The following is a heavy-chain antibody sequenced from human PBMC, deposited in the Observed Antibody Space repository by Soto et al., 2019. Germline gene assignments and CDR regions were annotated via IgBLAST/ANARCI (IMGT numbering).Heavy chain of an antibody. V-gene: IGHV3-23*01. CDR3: AKDQGFPLSFTDY. Sequence: TGGSLRLSCAASGFTFSSYAMSWVRQAPGKGLEWVSAISGSGGSTYYADSVKGRFTISRDNSKNTLYLQMNSLRAEDTAVYYCAKDQGFPLSFTDYWGQGTLVTVSS. D-gene: IGHD2-2*01. CDR2: ISGSGGST. J-gene: IGHJ4*02. CDR1: GFTFSSYA.